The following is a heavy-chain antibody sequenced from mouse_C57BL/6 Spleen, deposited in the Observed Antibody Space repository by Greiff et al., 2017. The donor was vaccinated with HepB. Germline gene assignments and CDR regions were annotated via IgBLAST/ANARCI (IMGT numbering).Heavy chain of an antibody. CDR3: TGDPFTTVVAKFAY. CDR1: GFTFSNYW. V-gene: IGHV6-3*01. D-gene: IGHD1-1*01. Sequence: EVKLEESGGGLVQPGGSMKLSCVASGFTFSNYWMNWVRQSPEKGLEWVAQIRLKSDNYATHYAESVKGRFTISRDDSKSSVYLQMNNLRAEDNGIYYCTGDPFTTVVAKFAYWGQGTLVTVSA. CDR2: IRLKSDNYAT. J-gene: IGHJ3*01.